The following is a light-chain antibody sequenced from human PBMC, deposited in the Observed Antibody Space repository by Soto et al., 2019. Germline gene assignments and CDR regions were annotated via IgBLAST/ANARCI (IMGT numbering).Light chain of an antibody. V-gene: IGLV2-14*01. CDR3: SSYSSSSTLV. Sequence: QSVLTQPASVSGSPGQSITISCTGTSSDVGGYNSVSWYQQHPGKPPKLMVYEVSNGPSGVSNRFSHSKSGNTASLTISGLQAEDEADYYCSSYSSSSTLVFGTGTKVTVL. CDR1: SSDVGGYNS. J-gene: IGLJ1*01. CDR2: EVS.